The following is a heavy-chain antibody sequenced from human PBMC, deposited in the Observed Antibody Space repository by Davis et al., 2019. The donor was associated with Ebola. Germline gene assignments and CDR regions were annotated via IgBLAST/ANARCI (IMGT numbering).Heavy chain of an antibody. D-gene: IGHD1-26*01. Sequence: PSETLSLTCAVSGGSISSSTWWSWVRQAPGKGLEWVSTLGTSADTYYADSVKGRFTISRDNSKNTLYLQMNGLRVEDTAIYYCAKDTSNIWFDIWGQGTNVTVSS. V-gene: IGHV3-23*01. CDR3: AKDTSNIWFDI. CDR1: GGSISSST. J-gene: IGHJ3*02. CDR2: LGTSADT.